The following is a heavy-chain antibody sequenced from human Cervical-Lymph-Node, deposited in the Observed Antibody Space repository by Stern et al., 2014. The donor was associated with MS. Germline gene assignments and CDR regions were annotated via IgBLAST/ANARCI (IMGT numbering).Heavy chain of an antibody. J-gene: IGHJ4*02. Sequence: VQLVQSEAEVRKPGASVKVSCKASGYTFITSGVAWVRQAPGQGLEWMGWISAYNGNTHYTQKLQGRVTMTTDTSTSTVYMELRSLTSDDTAVYFCARDSSDGFDSWGQGTLVTVSS. CDR3: ARDSSDGFDS. CDR2: ISAYNGNT. V-gene: IGHV1-18*01. CDR1: GYTFITSG. D-gene: IGHD6-19*01.